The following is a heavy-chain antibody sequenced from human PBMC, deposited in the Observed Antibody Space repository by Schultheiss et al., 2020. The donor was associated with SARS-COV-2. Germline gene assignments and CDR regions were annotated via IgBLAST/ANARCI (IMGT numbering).Heavy chain of an antibody. CDR1: GFTFSSYS. J-gene: IGHJ3*02. D-gene: IGHD2-2*01. Sequence: GESLKISCAASGFTFSSYSMNWVRQAPGKGLEWVSYISSSSSTIYYADSVKGRFTISRDNAKNSLYLQMNSLRAEDTAVYYCARGQGLVPAATQWGGAFDIWGQGTMVTVSS. CDR2: ISSSSSTI. V-gene: IGHV3-48*01. CDR3: ARGQGLVPAATQWGGAFDI.